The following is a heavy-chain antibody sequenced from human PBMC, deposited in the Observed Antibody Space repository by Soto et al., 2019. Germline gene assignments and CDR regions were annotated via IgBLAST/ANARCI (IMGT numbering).Heavy chain of an antibody. Sequence: EVQLVESGGGLVKPGGSLRLSCAASGFTFSSYSMNWVRQAPGKGLEWVSSISSSSSYIYYADSVKGRFTISRDNAKNSLYLPMNSLRAEYTAVYYCARAVAAVQNWFDPCGQGTLVTVSS. V-gene: IGHV3-21*01. J-gene: IGHJ5*02. CDR2: ISSSSSYI. D-gene: IGHD6-13*01. CDR3: ARAVAAVQNWFDP. CDR1: GFTFSSYS.